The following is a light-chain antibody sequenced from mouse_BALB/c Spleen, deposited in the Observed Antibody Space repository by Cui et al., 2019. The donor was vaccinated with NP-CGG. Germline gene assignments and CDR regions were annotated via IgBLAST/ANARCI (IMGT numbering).Light chain of an antibody. CDR2: GTN. CDR1: TGAVTTSNY. J-gene: IGLJ1*01. Sequence: QAVVTQEFALTTSPGETVTLTCSSSTGAVTTSNYANWVQEKPDHLFTGLIGGTNNRVPGVPARFSGSLIGDKAALTITGAQTEDEAIYFCALWYSNHWVFGGGSKLTVL. V-gene: IGLV1*01. CDR3: ALWYSNHWV.